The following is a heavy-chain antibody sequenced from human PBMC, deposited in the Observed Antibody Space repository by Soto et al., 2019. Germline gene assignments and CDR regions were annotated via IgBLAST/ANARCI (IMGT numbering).Heavy chain of an antibody. Sequence: PSETLSLTCTVSGGSISSGGYYWSWIRQHSGKGLEWIGYIYYSGSTYYNPSLKSRVTISVDTSKNQFSLKLSSVTAADTAVYYCARAREEQLITGFDYWGQGTLVTVSS. CDR1: GGSISSGGYY. V-gene: IGHV4-31*03. CDR3: ARAREEQLITGFDY. D-gene: IGHD6-6*01. J-gene: IGHJ4*02. CDR2: IYYSGST.